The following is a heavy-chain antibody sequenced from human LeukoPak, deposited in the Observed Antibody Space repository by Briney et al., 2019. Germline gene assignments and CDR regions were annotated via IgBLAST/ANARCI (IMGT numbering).Heavy chain of an antibody. J-gene: IGHJ2*01. CDR1: GYTFTGYY. D-gene: IGHD4-17*01. CDR2: INPNSGGT. V-gene: IGHV1-2*06. CDR3: ARGDYGDSNNPHFDL. Sequence: GASVKVSCKASGYTFTGYYMHWVRQAPGQGLEWMGRINPNSGGTNYAQKFQGRVTMTRDTSITTAYMELSRLRSDVTAVYYCARGDYGDSNNPHFDLWGRGTLVTVSS.